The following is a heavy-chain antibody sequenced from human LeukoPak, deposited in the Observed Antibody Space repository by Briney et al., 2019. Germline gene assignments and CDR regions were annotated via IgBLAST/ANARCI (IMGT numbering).Heavy chain of an antibody. CDR1: GGSISSNNW. J-gene: IGHJ4*02. D-gene: IGHD6-19*01. V-gene: IGHV4-4*02. Sequence: PSETLSPTCAVSGGSISSNNWWSWVRQPPGRGLEWVADIYHTGSTNYSPSLKSRVTISVDKSKNQFFLKLNSVTAADTAVYYCGRLMAGLDWGQGTLVTVSS. CDR2: IYHTGST. CDR3: GRLMAGLD.